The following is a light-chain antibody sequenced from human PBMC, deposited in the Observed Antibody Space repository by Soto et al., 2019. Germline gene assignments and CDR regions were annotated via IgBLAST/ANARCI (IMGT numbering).Light chain of an antibody. CDR3: SSYTSTSTLV. J-gene: IGLJ1*01. CDR1: SSDVGGYNY. CDR2: EVS. Sequence: HSALTQPPSVCGSPAQSTAISCTGTSSDVGGYNYVSWYQQHPGKAPKLMIYEVSNRPSGVSNRFSGSKSGNTASLTISGLQAEDEADYYCSSYTSTSTLVFGTGTKVTVL. V-gene: IGLV2-14*01.